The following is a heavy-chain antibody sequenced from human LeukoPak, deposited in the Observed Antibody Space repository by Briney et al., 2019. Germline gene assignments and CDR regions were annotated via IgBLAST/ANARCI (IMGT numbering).Heavy chain of an antibody. Sequence: GGSLRLSCAASGFTFSSYWMSWVRQAPGKGLEWVANIKEDGSETYYVDSVKGRITISRDNAKNSLDLQMNSLRAEDTAVYYCAREFLSWAIDYWGQGTLVTVSS. J-gene: IGHJ4*02. D-gene: IGHD2-15*01. CDR3: AREFLSWAIDY. CDR2: IKEDGSET. CDR1: GFTFSSYW. V-gene: IGHV3-7*01.